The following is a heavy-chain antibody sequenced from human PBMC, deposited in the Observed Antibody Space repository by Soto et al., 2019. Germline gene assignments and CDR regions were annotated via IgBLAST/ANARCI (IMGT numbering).Heavy chain of an antibody. CDR1: GGSISSYY. J-gene: IGHJ6*02. Sequence: PSETLSLTCTVSGGSISSYYWRWIRQSPGKGLEWIGYIYYSGSTNYSPSLKSRVTISVDTSKNQFSLKLSSVTAADTAVYYCARSHVDTAMVSYYYGMDVWGQGTTVT. CDR2: IYYSGST. CDR3: ARSHVDTAMVSYYYGMDV. V-gene: IGHV4-59*01. D-gene: IGHD5-18*01.